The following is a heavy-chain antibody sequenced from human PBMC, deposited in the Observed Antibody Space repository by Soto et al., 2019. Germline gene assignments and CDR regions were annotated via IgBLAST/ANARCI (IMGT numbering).Heavy chain of an antibody. J-gene: IGHJ4*02. CDR3: ARYDSSGYYLVPGAVDY. V-gene: IGHV5-51*01. D-gene: IGHD3-22*01. CDR1: GYSLTSYW. Sequence: LXESLKTSWRGSGYSLTSYWIGWVRQMPGKGLEWMGIIYPGDSDTRYSPSFQGQVTISADKSISTAYLQWSSLKASDTAMYYCARYDSSGYYLVPGAVDYWGQGTLVTVSS. CDR2: IYPGDSDT.